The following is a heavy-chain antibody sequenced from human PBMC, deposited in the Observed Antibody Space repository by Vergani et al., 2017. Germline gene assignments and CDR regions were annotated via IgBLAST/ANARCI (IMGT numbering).Heavy chain of an antibody. CDR1: GFTVSSNY. V-gene: IGHV3-66*01. D-gene: IGHD4-17*01. CDR3: ARGGLYYGTHRRFDY. J-gene: IGHJ4*02. CDR2: IYSGGST. Sequence: EVQLVESGGGLVQPGGSLRLSCAASGFTVSSNYMSWVRQAPGKGLEWVSVIYSGGSTYYADSVKGRFTISRDNYKNTLYLQMNSLRAEDTAVYYCARGGLYYGTHRRFDYWGRGTLVSVSS.